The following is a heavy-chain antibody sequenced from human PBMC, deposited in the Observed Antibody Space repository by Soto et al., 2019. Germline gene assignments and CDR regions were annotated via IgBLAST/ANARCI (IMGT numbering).Heavy chain of an antibody. CDR2: IYYSGTT. V-gene: IGHV4-39*01. CDR1: GGSFSSSAHY. CDR3: ARQDPLSGYGYGLGGYYFDY. Sequence: KTXATLSLTCTVSGGSFSSSAHYWGWIRQPPGKGLEWIGNIYYSGTTSYNPSLKSRVTISVDTSKNQFSLKLNSVTAADTAVYYCARQDPLSGYGYGLGGYYFDYWGQGALVTVSS. J-gene: IGHJ4*02. D-gene: IGHD5-18*01.